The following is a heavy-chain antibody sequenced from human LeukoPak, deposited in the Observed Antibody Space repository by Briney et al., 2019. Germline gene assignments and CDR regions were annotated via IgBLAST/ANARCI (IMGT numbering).Heavy chain of an antibody. J-gene: IGHJ4*02. D-gene: IGHD3-10*01. CDR2: MNPNSGNT. V-gene: IGHV1-8*03. CDR1: GYTFTSYD. CDR3: AKTQDYYGSGSYDY. Sequence: ASVKVSCKASGYTFTSYDINWVRQATGQGLEWMGWMNPNSGNTGYAQKFQGRVTITRNTSISTAYMELSSLRSEDTAVYYCAKTQDYYGSGSYDYWGQGTLVTVSS.